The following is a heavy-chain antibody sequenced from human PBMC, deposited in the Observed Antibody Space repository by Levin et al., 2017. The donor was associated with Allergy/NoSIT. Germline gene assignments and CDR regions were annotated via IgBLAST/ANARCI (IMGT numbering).Heavy chain of an antibody. D-gene: IGHD5-18*01. CDR1: GYSFTSYW. CDR3: ARLLEDSYGTSWFDP. J-gene: IGHJ5*02. Sequence: GASVKVSCKGSGYSFTSYWIGWVRQMPGKGLEWMGIIYPGDSDTRYSPSFQGQVTISADKSISTAYLQWSSLKASDTAMYYCARLLEDSYGTSWFDPWGQGTLVTVSS. CDR2: IYPGDSDT. V-gene: IGHV5-51*01.